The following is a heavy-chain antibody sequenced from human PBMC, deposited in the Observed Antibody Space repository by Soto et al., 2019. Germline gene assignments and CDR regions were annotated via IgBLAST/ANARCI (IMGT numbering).Heavy chain of an antibody. CDR3: ARDLALFIAAAGPQADY. V-gene: IGHV1-18*01. D-gene: IGHD6-13*01. CDR1: GYTFTSYG. Sequence: QVQLVQSGAEVKKPGASVKDSCKASGYTFTSYGISWVRQAPGQGLEWMGWISAYNGNTNYAQKLQGRVTMTTDTSTSSAYTELRSLRSDDTAVYYCARDLALFIAAAGPQADYWGQGTLVTVSS. J-gene: IGHJ4*02. CDR2: ISAYNGNT.